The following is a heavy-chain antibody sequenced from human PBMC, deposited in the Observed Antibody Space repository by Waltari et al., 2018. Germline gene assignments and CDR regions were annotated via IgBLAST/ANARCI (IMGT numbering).Heavy chain of an antibody. CDR1: SFPFSNSN. D-gene: IGHD1-26*01. V-gene: IGHV3-21*01. CDR2: ISSSSSYI. Sequence: EVQLVESGGGLVKPGGSLGLPGAASSFPFSNSNFTWVRQAPGKGLEWVSSISSSSSYIYYADSVKGRFTISRDNAKNSLYLQMNSLRAEDTAVYYCARGEVGATTEYYFDYWGQGTLVTVSS. CDR3: ARGEVGATTEYYFDY. J-gene: IGHJ4*02.